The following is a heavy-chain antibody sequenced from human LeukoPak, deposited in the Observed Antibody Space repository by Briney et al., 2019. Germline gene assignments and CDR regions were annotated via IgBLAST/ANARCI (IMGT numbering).Heavy chain of an antibody. V-gene: IGHV3-21*01. J-gene: IGHJ4*02. CDR2: VSPSSSYI. D-gene: IGHD3-10*01. Sequence: GGSLRLSCAVSGLTFSSYSMNWVRQAPGKGLEWVASVSPSSSYIYYADSVKGRFTISRDNAKNSLYLQMHSLRDEDTAVYYCARAPPRYGSGSFHFDFWGQGTLVTVSS. CDR3: ARAPPRYGSGSFHFDF. CDR1: GLTFSSYS.